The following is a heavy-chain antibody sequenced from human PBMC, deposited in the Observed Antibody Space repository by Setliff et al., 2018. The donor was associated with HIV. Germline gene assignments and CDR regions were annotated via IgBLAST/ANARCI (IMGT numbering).Heavy chain of an antibody. CDR1: GFTFSSYS. CDR2: ISSSSSYI. Sequence: GGSLRLSCAASGFTFSSYSMNWVRQAPGKGLEWVSFISSSSSYIYYADSVKGRFTISRDYAKNSLYLQMNSLRADDTAVYYCVRDSDFYRFDHWGQGILVTVSS. V-gene: IGHV3-21*01. D-gene: IGHD2-21*02. J-gene: IGHJ5*02. CDR3: VRDSDFYRFDH.